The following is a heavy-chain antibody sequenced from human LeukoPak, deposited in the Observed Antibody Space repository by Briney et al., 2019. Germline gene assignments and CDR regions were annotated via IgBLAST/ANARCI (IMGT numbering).Heavy chain of an antibody. J-gene: IGHJ4*02. CDR3: ARDQSGTWTFDY. CDR1: GFTFSTYW. D-gene: IGHD1-26*01. CDR2: INSDGSAT. V-gene: IGHV3-74*01. Sequence: PGGSLRLSCAASGFTFSTYWMYWVRQPPGKGLVWVSRINSDGSATSYADSAKGRFTISRDNARNTLYLQMNGLRAEDTAVYYCARDQSGTWTFDYWGQGTLVTVSS.